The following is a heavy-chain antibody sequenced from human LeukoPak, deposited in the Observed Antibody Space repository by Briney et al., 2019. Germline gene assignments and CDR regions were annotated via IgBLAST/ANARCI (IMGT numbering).Heavy chain of an antibody. J-gene: IGHJ4*02. CDR1: GFTFSSYS. Sequence: GGSLRLSCAASGFTFSSYSMNWVRQAPGKGLEWVSSISSSSSYIYYADSVKGRFTISRDNAEISLYLQMNSLRAEDTAVYYCARDGSSPGPPDYWGQGTLVAVSS. CDR2: ISSSSSYI. D-gene: IGHD6-6*01. V-gene: IGHV3-21*01. CDR3: ARDGSSPGPPDY.